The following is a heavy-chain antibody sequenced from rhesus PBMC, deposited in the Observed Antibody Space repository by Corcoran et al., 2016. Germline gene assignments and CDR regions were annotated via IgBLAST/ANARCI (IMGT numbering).Heavy chain of an antibody. V-gene: IGHV4-173*01. D-gene: IGHD6S26*01. J-gene: IGHJ6*01. CDR3: ARDYSSGWSGGLDS. CDR1: GGSIRRNW. Sequence: QLQLQESGPGLVKPSETLSLTCAVSGGSIRRNWWRWIRQPHGKGLEWIGRISGSGGSTSYNPSLKRRVTISTDTSKNQLSLKLISVTAADTAVYYCARDYSSGWSGGLDSWGQGVVVTVSS. CDR2: ISGSGGST.